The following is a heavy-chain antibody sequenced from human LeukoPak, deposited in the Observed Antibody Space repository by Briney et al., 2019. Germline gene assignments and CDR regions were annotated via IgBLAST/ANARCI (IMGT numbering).Heavy chain of an antibody. V-gene: IGHV1-18*01. CDR2: ISAYNGNT. CDR1: GYTFTSYG. J-gene: IGHJ6*02. CDR3: ARDHSYSGYDIYGMDV. Sequence: ASVKVSCKASGYTFTSYGISWVRQAPGLGLEWMGWISAYNGNTNYAQKLQGRVTMTTDTSTSTAYMELRSLRSDDTAVYYCARDHSYSGYDIYGMDVWGQGTTVTVSS. D-gene: IGHD5-12*01.